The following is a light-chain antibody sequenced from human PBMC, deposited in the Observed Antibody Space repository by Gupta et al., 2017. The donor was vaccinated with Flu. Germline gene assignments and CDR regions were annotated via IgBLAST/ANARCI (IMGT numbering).Light chain of an antibody. CDR2: WAS. CDR3: HQYFGNPPHP. Sequence: DIVMTQSPESLAVSLGERATINCKSSQSALHNSNNKNYLAWYQQKPGQAPKLLIYWASTRESGVPERFSGSSNRTDFTLTMSSRQAEDVAVYSCHQYFGNPPHPFGEGTKVEIK. CDR1: QSALHNSNNKNY. V-gene: IGKV4-1*01. J-gene: IGKJ2*01.